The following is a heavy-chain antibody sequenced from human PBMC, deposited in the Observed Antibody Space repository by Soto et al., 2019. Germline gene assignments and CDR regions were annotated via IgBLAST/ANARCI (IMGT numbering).Heavy chain of an antibody. J-gene: IGHJ4*02. CDR2: INPSGGYT. CDR1: GYTFTSYY. CDR3: ARPRVAGTYYFDH. D-gene: IGHD6-19*01. V-gene: IGHV1-46*01. Sequence: QVQLAQSGAEVKKPGASVKVSCKASGYTFTSYYIHWMRQAPGQGLEWMGRINPSGGYTSYAQKFQARGTMTRDTSTSTVYMELSSLRSEDTAVYYCARPRVAGTYYFDHWGQGTLVTVS.